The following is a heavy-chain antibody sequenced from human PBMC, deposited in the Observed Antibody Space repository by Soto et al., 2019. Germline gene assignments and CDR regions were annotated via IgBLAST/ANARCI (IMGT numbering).Heavy chain of an antibody. CDR3: ARVWTTGVGDAFDI. D-gene: IGHD4-17*01. V-gene: IGHV3-11*01. Sequence: SCAASGFTFSDYYMSWIRQAPGKGLEWVSYISSSGSTIYYADSVKGRFTISRDNAKNSLYLQMNSLRAEDTAVYYCARVWTTGVGDAFDIWGQGTMVTVSS. CDR2: ISSSGSTI. J-gene: IGHJ3*02. CDR1: GFTFSDYY.